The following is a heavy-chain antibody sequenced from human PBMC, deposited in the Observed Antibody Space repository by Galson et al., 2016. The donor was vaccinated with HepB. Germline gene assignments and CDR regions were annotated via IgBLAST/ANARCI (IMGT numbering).Heavy chain of an antibody. V-gene: IGHV3-30*18. CDR1: GFTFSYCG. D-gene: IGHD2-21*02. J-gene: IGHJ3*02. Sequence: SLRLSCAASGFTFSYCGMHWVRQAPGKGLEWVAIISSHGSNKYYADSVKGRFTISRDNSKNTLFLQMNSLRAEDTAVYFCAKDRRLYCGGDCPLDIWGQGTMVTVSS. CDR3: AKDRRLYCGGDCPLDI. CDR2: ISSHGSNK.